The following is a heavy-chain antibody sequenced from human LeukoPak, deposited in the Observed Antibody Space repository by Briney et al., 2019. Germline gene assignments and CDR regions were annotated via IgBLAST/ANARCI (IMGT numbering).Heavy chain of an antibody. D-gene: IGHD5-18*01. V-gene: IGHV3-7*03. J-gene: IGHJ4*02. CDR3: AKVPTAAMVFDY. CDR1: GFTFSYHW. Sequence: GGSLRLSCAASGFTFSYHWMTWVRQAPGKGLEWVANIKNDGAVKNYVDSVKGRFTISRDNAKNSLYLQMNSLRAEDTAVYYCAKVPTAAMVFDYWGQGTLVTVSS. CDR2: IKNDGAVK.